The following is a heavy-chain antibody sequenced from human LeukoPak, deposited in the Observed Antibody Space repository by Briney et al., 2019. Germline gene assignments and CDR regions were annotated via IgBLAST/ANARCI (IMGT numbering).Heavy chain of an antibody. V-gene: IGHV3-23*01. CDR3: ANSAAVGTFY. Sequence: GGSLRLSCAASGFSFSSYAMSWVRQAPGKGLEWVSAISGSGGTSTYYADSVKGRFTISRDNSKNTLYLQMNSLRAEDTAVYYCANSAAVGTFYWGQGTLVTVSS. D-gene: IGHD6-13*01. CDR2: ISGSGGTST. CDR1: GFSFSSYA. J-gene: IGHJ4*02.